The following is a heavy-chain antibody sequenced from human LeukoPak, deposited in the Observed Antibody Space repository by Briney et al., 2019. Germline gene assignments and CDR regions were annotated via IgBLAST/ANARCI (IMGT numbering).Heavy chain of an antibody. CDR1: GGTFSSYA. V-gene: IGHV1-69*04. Sequence: SVTVSCTASGGTFSSYAISWVRQAPGQGLEWMGRIIPILGIANYAQKFQGRVTITADKSTSTAYMELSSLRSEDTAVYYCATPPPPVTKRTEGGWFAPWGQETLVTVPS. CDR3: ATPPPPVTKRTEGGWFAP. CDR2: IIPILGIA. J-gene: IGHJ5*02. D-gene: IGHD4-17*01.